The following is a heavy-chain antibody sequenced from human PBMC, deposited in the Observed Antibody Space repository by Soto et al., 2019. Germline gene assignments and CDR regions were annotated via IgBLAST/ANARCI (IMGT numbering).Heavy chain of an antibody. CDR3: AREARSNTVTSYFDY. Sequence: QVQLVQSGAEVKNSGASVKVSCKASGYTFTSYGFSWVRQAPGQGLEWMGWISASNGNTNYAQKLQGRVTMTTDTSTGTAYMELRSLRSDDTATYYCAREARSNTVTSYFDYWGQGTLVTVSS. D-gene: IGHD4-4*01. J-gene: IGHJ4*02. CDR1: GYTFTSYG. V-gene: IGHV1-18*01. CDR2: ISASNGNT.